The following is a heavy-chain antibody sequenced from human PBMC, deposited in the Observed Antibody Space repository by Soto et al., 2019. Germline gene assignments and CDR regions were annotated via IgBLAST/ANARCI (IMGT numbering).Heavy chain of an antibody. V-gene: IGHV1-18*01. CDR1: GYTFTSYG. D-gene: IGHD6-19*01. J-gene: IGHJ5*02. CDR3: GKSIPLAGTTFDP. CDR2: ISAYNGNT. Sequence: QVQLVQSGAEVKKPGASVKVSCKASGYTFTSYGISWVRQAPGQGLEWMGWISAYNGNTNYAQKLQGRVTMTTDTSTSTAYTXARSLRSDDTTVYYRGKSIPLAGTTFDPSGEGTLV.